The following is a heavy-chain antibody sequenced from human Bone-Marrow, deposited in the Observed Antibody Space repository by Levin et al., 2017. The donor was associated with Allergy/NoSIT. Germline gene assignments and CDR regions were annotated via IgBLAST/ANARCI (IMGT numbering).Heavy chain of an antibody. V-gene: IGHV3-23*01. J-gene: IGHJ4*02. CDR1: GFTFSSYA. CDR3: AKGGIGEAGGLDY. Sequence: GGSLRLSCAASGFTFSSYAMTWVRQAPGKGLEWISSIGVNSRTYYAESVKGRFTISRDNSRNTLYLRMDSLRGDDTATYHCAKGGIGEAGGLDYWGQGTLVTVSS. D-gene: IGHD3-16*01. CDR2: IGVNSRT.